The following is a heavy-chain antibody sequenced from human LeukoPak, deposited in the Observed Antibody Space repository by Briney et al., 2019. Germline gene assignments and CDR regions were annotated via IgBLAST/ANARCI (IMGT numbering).Heavy chain of an antibody. Sequence: PGGSLRLSCAASGFTFSSYWMSWVRQAPGRGLEWVANIKQDGSEKYYVDSVKGRFTISRDNSKNTLYLQMNSLRAEDTAVYYCAKALLIAVAGSYYFDYWGQGTLVTVSS. D-gene: IGHD6-19*01. CDR1: GFTFSSYW. CDR2: IKQDGSEK. CDR3: AKALLIAVAGSYYFDY. V-gene: IGHV3-7*03. J-gene: IGHJ4*02.